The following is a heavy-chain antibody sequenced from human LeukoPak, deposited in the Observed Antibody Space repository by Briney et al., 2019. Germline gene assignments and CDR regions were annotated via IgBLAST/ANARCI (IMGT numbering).Heavy chain of an antibody. CDR1: GYTFTGYY. CDR2: INPNSGGT. D-gene: IGHD5-18*01. J-gene: IGHJ4*02. CDR3: ARDRISGRGYSYGLDH. Sequence: GASVKVSCKASGYTFTGYYMHWVRQAPGQGLEWMGWINPNSGGTNYAQKFQGRVTMTRDTSISTAYMELSRLRSDDTAVYYCARDRISGRGYSYGLDHWGQGTLVTVSS. V-gene: IGHV1-2*02.